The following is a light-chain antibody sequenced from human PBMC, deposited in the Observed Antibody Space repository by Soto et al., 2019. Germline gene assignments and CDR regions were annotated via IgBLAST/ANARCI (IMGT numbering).Light chain of an antibody. CDR2: KDS. CDR3: QSSDDTGNYYL. V-gene: IGLV3-25*02. J-gene: IGLJ1*01. CDR1: ELSKQY. Sequence: SYDLTQTPSVSLSPGQTARITCSGDELSKQYVYWYQQKPGQAPVLVIYKDSERASGIPERFSASSSGTTVTLTTSGVRAEDEADYYCQSSDDTGNYYLFGTGTKVTVL.